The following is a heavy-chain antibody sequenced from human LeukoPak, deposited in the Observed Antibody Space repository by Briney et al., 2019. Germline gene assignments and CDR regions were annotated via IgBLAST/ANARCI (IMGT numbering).Heavy chain of an antibody. CDR2: IYHSGST. CDR3: ARDRRSDI. D-gene: IGHD1-14*01. Sequence: SETLSLTCTVSGYSISSGYYWGWIRQPPGKGLEWIGSIYHSGSTYYNPSLKSRVTISVDTSKNQFSLKLSSVTAADTAVYYCARDRRSDIWGQGTMVTVSS. CDR1: GYSISSGYY. J-gene: IGHJ3*02. V-gene: IGHV4-38-2*02.